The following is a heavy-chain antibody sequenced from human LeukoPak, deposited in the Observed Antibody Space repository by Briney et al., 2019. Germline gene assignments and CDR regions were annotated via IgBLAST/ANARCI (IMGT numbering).Heavy chain of an antibody. V-gene: IGHV1-2*02. CDR2: INPNSGGT. J-gene: IGHJ6*03. CDR3: ARGGSYHYYYYYYMDV. CDR1: GYTFTGYY. Sequence: ASVKVPCKASGYTFTGYYMHWVRQAPGQGLEWMGWINPNSGGTNYQGRVTMTRDTSISTAYMELSRLRSDDTAVYYCARGGSYHYYYYYYMDVWGKGTTVTVSS. D-gene: IGHD3-16*02.